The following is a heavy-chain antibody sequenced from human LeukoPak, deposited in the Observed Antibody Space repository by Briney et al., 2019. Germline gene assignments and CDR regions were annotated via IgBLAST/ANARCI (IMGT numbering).Heavy chain of an antibody. J-gene: IGHJ4*02. Sequence: GGSLRLSCAASEFTFSSYSMTWVRQAPGKGLEWVSSISGNSRYIYYADSMRGRFTISRDNAKNSLFLQMNSLRAEDTAVYYCARLRSPTDYWGQGTLVTVSS. CDR2: ISGNSRYI. CDR3: ARLRSPTDY. CDR1: EFTFSSYS. V-gene: IGHV3-21*06. D-gene: IGHD4-17*01.